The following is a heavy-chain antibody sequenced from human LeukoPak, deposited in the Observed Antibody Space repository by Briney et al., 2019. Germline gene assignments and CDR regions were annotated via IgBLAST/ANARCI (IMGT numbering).Heavy chain of an antibody. D-gene: IGHD6-19*01. CDR2: IYPGDSHT. V-gene: IGHV5-51*01. Sequence: GESLMTSSKGSGYSFTSYWIGWVRRMPGKGLEWMGIIYPGDSHTRYSPSFQGKVAISADKSISTAYLQWSSLKASDTAMYYCARRSSSGWYYFDYWGQGTVITVSS. J-gene: IGHJ4*02. CDR1: GYSFTSYW. CDR3: ARRSSSGWYYFDY.